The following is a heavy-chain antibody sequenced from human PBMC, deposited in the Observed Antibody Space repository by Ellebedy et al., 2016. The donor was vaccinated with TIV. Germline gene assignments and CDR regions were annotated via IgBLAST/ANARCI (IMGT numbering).Heavy chain of an antibody. CDR3: ARVYCSGATCPAAFDI. V-gene: IGHV3-74*01. CDR2: IGSAGIGT. D-gene: IGHD2-15*01. J-gene: IGHJ3*02. CDR1: GFTFSNYW. Sequence: GESLKISCAASGFTFSNYWMHWVRQVPGEGLVWVSRIGSAGIGTSYADSVKGRFTISRDHAKNTLFLQMNSLRAEDTALYYCARVYCSGATCPAAFDIWGQGTMVTVSS.